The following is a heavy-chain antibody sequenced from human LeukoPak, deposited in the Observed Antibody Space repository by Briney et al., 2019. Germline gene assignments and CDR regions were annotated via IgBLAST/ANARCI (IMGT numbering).Heavy chain of an antibody. J-gene: IGHJ5*02. CDR2: ISVDGDNT. CDR3: AKGVRSGTYYNCFDP. D-gene: IGHD1-26*01. Sequence: PGGSLRLSCVASGFTLDDSALHWVRPAPGKGLEWISLISVDGDNTYYADSVKGRFTISRDTSTNSLYLQMSSLRAEDTAFYYCAKGVRSGTYYNCFDPWGQGTLVTVSS. CDR1: GFTLDDSA. V-gene: IGHV3-43*02.